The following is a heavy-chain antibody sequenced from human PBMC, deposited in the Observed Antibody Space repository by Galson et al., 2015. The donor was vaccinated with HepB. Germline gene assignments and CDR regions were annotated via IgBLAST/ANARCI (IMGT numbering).Heavy chain of an antibody. D-gene: IGHD3-3*01. Sequence: SVKVSCKASGFTFSNYGFSWVRQAPPQALERMGWISADNSNSHYAQKFQGIVTLTTDASTFTAYMELRSLRSDDTALYYCARDFWSGYYSGVDFEYWGQGTLVTV. J-gene: IGHJ4*02. V-gene: IGHV1-18*04. CDR1: GFTFSNYG. CDR3: ARDFWSGYYSGVDFEY. CDR2: ISADNSNS.